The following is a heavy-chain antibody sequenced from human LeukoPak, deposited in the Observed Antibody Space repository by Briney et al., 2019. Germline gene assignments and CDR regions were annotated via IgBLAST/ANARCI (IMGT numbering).Heavy chain of an antibody. V-gene: IGHV3-69-1*02. D-gene: IGHD5-24*01. J-gene: IGHJ3*01. CDR3: ARDRSDGDGFDL. Sequence: GGSLRLSCAASGFSFSDQIICWVRQAPGKGLEWVSCITSYTKTYYADSLRGRLIVSRDNDHQALFLKIDNLRADDTGIYYCARDRSDGDGFDLWGQGTLVTVSS. CDR1: GFSFSDQI. CDR2: ITSYTKT.